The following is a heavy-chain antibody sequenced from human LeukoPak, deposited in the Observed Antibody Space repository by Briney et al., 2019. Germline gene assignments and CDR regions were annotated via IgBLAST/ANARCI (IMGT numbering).Heavy chain of an antibody. Sequence: PSVKVSCKASGGTFSSYAISWVRQAPGQGLEWMGGIIPIFGTANYAQKFQGRVTITADESTSTAYMELSSLRSEDTAVYYCARVTGITIFGVVIKGHWFDPWGQGTLVTVSS. D-gene: IGHD3-3*01. CDR3: ARVTGITIFGVVIKGHWFDP. V-gene: IGHV1-69*01. CDR2: IIPIFGTA. J-gene: IGHJ5*02. CDR1: GGTFSSYA.